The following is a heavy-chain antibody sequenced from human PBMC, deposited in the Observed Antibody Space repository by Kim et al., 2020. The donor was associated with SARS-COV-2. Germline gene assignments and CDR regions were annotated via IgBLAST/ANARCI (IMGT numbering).Heavy chain of an antibody. D-gene: IGHD3-16*01. CDR2: IKSRPDGGTP. Sequence: GGSLRLSCEVSGFTFTNGWMGWVRQAPGKGLEWVGRIKSRPDGGTPDYAAPVKDRFIVSRDDSKNTVYLQMNSLKIDDTGVYYCTTDGGISHRTLFDYWG. CDR1: GFTFTNGW. J-gene: IGHJ4*01. CDR3: TTDGGISHRTLFDY. V-gene: IGHV3-15*01.